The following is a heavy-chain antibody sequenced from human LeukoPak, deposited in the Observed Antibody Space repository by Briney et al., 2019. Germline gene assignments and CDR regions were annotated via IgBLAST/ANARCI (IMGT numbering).Heavy chain of an antibody. V-gene: IGHV1-8*03. J-gene: IGHJ3*02. CDR3: ARTLRPYWYSGSHDAFDI. CDR2: MNLNSGNT. Sequence: GASVKVSCKASGYTFTGYYMHWVRQATGQGLEWMGWMNLNSGNTGYAQKFQGRVTITRNTSIRTAYMGLSSLRSEDTAVYYCARTLRPYWYSGSHDAFDIWGQGTMVTVSS. CDR1: GYTFTGYY. D-gene: IGHD1-26*01.